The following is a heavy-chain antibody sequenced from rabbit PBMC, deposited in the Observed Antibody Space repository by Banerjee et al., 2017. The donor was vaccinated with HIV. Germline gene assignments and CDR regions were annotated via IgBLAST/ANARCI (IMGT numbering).Heavy chain of an antibody. Sequence: QEQLEESGGDLVKPGASLTLTCKASGFSFSSSHWMYWVRQAPGKDLELIACICGGSSGNTYYASWAKGRFTISRTSSTTVALQMTSLTAADTATYFCARDLAGVIGWNFGLWGQGTPVTVS. J-gene: IGHJ4*01. CDR1: GFSFSSSHW. D-gene: IGHD4-1*01. V-gene: IGHV1S45*01. CDR2: ICGGSSGNT. CDR3: ARDLAGVIGWNFGL.